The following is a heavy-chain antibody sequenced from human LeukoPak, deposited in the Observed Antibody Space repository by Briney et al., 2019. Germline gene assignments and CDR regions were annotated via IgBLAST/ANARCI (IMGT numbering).Heavy chain of an antibody. D-gene: IGHD3-22*01. V-gene: IGHV5-51*01. CDR2: IYPGDSDT. Sequence: GESLKISCKGSGYSFTSYWIGWVRQMPGKGLEWMGIIYPGDSDTRYSPSFQGQVTILADKSISTAYLQWSSLKASDTAMYYCARVYYYDSSGYYFTFDYWGQGTLVTVSS. CDR3: ARVYYYDSSGYYFTFDY. CDR1: GYSFTSYW. J-gene: IGHJ4*02.